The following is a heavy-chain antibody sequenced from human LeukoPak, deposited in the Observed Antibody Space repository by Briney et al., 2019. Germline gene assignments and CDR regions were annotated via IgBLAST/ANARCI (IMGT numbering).Heavy chain of an antibody. CDR1: GFTFSSYS. CDR2: ISGSSSYI. CDR3: ARGSSSWYYFDY. J-gene: IGHJ4*02. Sequence: GGSLRLSCAASGFTFSSYSMNWVRQAPGKGLEWVSSISGSSSYIYYADSVKGRFTISRDNAKNSLYLQMNSLRAEDTAVYYCARGSSSWYYFDYWGQGTLVTVSS. V-gene: IGHV3-21*01. D-gene: IGHD6-13*01.